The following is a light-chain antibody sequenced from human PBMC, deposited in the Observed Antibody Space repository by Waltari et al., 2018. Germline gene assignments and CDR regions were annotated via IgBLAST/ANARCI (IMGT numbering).Light chain of an antibody. V-gene: IGLV1-44*01. CDR2: SNN. CDR3: SAWDDSLNGHVI. Sequence: QSLLTQPPSASGTPGQTVTISCSGSWSNIGTNVLSWQQQLPGTAPKLLIHSNNQRPSGVPDRFSCSKSGTSASLAISGLQSADEADYYCSAWDDSLNGHVIFGGGTKLTVL. CDR1: WSNIGTNV. J-gene: IGLJ2*01.